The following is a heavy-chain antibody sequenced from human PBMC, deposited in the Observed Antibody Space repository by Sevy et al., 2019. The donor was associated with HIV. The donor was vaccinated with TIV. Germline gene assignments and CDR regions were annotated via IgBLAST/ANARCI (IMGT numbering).Heavy chain of an antibody. V-gene: IGHV3-21*01. CDR3: ARDFGYCSSTSCYTGSAWCDP. CDR1: GFTFSSYS. D-gene: IGHD2-2*02. J-gene: IGHJ5*02. CDR2: ISSSSSYI. Sequence: GGSLRLSCAASGFTFSSYSMNWVRQAPGKGLEWVSSISSSSSYIYYADSVKGRFTISRDNAKNSLYLQMNSLRAEDTAVYYCARDFGYCSSTSCYTGSAWCDPWGQGTLVTVSS.